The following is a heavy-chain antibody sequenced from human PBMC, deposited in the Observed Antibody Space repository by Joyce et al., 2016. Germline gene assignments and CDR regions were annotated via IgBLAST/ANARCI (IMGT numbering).Heavy chain of an antibody. Sequence: QVQLQESGPRLVKPSETLSLTCTFSGDSMNNYYWNWIRHSPGKGLEWLGYVFSTGTTHYNPSVEGRLAMSIDTAKNHVSLRLDSVTAADTAIYYCAIAPLSPTLRAFDFWGQGTMVTVSS. D-gene: IGHD2/OR15-2a*01. CDR1: GDSMNNYY. V-gene: IGHV4-59*01. J-gene: IGHJ3*01. CDR2: VFSTGTT. CDR3: AIAPLSPTLRAFDF.